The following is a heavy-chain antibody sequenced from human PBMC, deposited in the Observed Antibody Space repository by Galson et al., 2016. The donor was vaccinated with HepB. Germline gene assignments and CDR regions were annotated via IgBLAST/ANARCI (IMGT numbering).Heavy chain of an antibody. CDR3: ARGNYYWPGVWFDP. CDR1: GFTFSTYW. CDR2: IKQDGSET. Sequence: SLRLSCAASGFTFSTYWMCWVRQAPGKGLEWVAGIKQDGSETYYAASARGRLTISRDNAKNSLYLQLTSLRVEDTAVYYCARGNYYWPGVWFDPWGQGTLVTVSS. D-gene: IGHD3-10*01. J-gene: IGHJ5*02. V-gene: IGHV3-7*01.